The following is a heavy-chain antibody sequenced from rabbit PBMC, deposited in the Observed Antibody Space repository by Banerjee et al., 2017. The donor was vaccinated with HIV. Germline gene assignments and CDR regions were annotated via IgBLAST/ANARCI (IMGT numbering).Heavy chain of an antibody. V-gene: IGHV1S45*01. CDR1: GFDFSSYYM. Sequence: QEQLKESGGGLVQPGGSLKLSCKASGFDFSSYYMSWVRQAPGKGLEWIACIYTSTGGSYYASWAKGRFTISKTSSTTVTLQMTSLTAADTATHFCARDLGGSSGLSLWGPGTLVTVS. CDR3: ARDLGGSSGLSL. J-gene: IGHJ4*01. D-gene: IGHD1-1*01. CDR2: IYTSTGGS.